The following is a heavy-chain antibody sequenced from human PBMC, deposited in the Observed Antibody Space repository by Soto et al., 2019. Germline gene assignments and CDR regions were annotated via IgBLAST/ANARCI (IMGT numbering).Heavy chain of an antibody. J-gene: IGHJ5*02. Sequence: SETLSLTCAVYGGSFSGYYWSWIRQPPGKGLEWIGEINHSGSTNYNPSLKSRVTISVDTSKNQFSLKLSSVTAADTAVYYCARGAPSVLRYFDPKNWRSGRNWFDPWGQGTLVTVSS. V-gene: IGHV4-34*01. CDR3: ARGAPSVLRYFDPKNWRSGRNWFDP. CDR1: GGSFSGYY. CDR2: INHSGST. D-gene: IGHD3-9*01.